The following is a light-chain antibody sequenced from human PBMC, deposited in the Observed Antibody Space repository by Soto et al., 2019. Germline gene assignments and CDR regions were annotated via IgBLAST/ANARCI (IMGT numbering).Light chain of an antibody. CDR3: CSYAGSYSYV. CDR2: AVN. Sequence: QSALTQPRSVSGSPGQSVTISCTGTSSDVGDYNYVSWYQQHPGKAPKLLIYAVNMRPSGVPDRFSGSKSGNTASLTISGLQAEDEADYSCCSYAGSYSYVFGTGTKLTVL. CDR1: SSDVGDYNY. J-gene: IGLJ1*01. V-gene: IGLV2-11*01.